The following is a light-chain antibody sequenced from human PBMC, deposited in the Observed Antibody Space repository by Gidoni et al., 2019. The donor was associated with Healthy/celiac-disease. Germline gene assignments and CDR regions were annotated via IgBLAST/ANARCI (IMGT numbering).Light chain of an antibody. CDR2: DTS. J-gene: IGLJ1*01. CDR3: LLSYSGALHV. CDR1: TGAVTSGHY. V-gene: IGLV7-46*01. Sequence: QAVVTQEPSLTVSPGWTVTLTCGSSTGAVTSGHYPYWFQQKPGQAPRTLIYDTSNKHSWTPARFSGSLLGGKAALTLSGAQPEDEAEYYCLLSYSGALHVFGTGTKVTVL.